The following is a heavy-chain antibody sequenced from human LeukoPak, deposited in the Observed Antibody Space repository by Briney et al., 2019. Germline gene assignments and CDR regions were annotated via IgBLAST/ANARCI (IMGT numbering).Heavy chain of an antibody. CDR3: ARSRYCNSTSCSHYNWFDP. Sequence: LETLSLTCTVSGGSISSYYWSWIRQPAGKGLEWIGRIYTSGSTNYNPSLKSRVTMSVDTSKNQFSLKLSSVTAADTAVYYCARSRYCNSTSCSHYNWFDPWGQGTLVTVSS. D-gene: IGHD2-2*01. CDR2: IYTSGST. V-gene: IGHV4-4*07. CDR1: GGSISSYY. J-gene: IGHJ5*02.